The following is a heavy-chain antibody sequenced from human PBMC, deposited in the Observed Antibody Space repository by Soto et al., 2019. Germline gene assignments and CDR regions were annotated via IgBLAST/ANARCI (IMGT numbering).Heavy chain of an antibody. D-gene: IGHD3-22*01. CDR2: INHSGST. CDR3: ARGHRYYDSSGYYYIPPTGPYYFGY. CDR1: GGSFSGYY. V-gene: IGHV4-34*01. J-gene: IGHJ4*02. Sequence: SETLSLTCAVYGGSFSGYYWSWIRQPPGKGLEWIGEINHSGSTNYNPSLKSRVTISVDTSKNQFSLKLSSVTAADTAVYYCARGHRYYDSSGYYYIPPTGPYYFGYWGQGTLVTVSS.